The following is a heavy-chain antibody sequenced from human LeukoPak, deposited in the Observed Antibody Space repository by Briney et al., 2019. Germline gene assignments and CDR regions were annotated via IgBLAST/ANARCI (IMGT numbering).Heavy chain of an antibody. CDR2: ISGSGGST. Sequence: GGSLRLSCAASGFTFSSYAMSWVRQAPGKGLEWVSAISGSGGSTYYADSVKGRFTISRDNSKKTLYLQMNSLRAEDTAVYFCAKGSRDRDYYDSSGYYHDYWGQGTLVTVSS. J-gene: IGHJ4*02. CDR3: AKGSRDRDYYDSSGYYHDY. V-gene: IGHV3-23*01. D-gene: IGHD3-22*01. CDR1: GFTFSSYA.